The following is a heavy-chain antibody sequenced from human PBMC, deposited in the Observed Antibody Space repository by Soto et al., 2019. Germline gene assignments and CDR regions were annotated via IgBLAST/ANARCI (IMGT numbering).Heavy chain of an antibody. J-gene: IGHJ5*02. CDR3: ARYLALGVTWFDP. Sequence: QVQLQESGPGLVKPSGTLSLTCAVSGGSISSGNWWSWVRQPPGKGLEWIGEIYHSGSTYYNPSHKSRGNMSVDKSRNHFSLSLRSVTAADTAVYYCARYLALGVTWFDPWGQGTLVTVSS. CDR1: GGSISSGNW. D-gene: IGHD3-10*01. V-gene: IGHV4-4*02. CDR2: IYHSGST.